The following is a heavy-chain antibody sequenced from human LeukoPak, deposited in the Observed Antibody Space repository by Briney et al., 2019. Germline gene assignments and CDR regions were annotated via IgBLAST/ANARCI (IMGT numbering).Heavy chain of an antibody. CDR2: ISWNSGSI. CDR1: GFTFDDYA. V-gene: IGHV3-9*01. CDR3: ARGGYLDDY. D-gene: IGHD3-3*01. J-gene: IGHJ4*02. Sequence: HAGGSLRLSCAASGFTFDDYAMHWVRQAPGKGLEWVSGISWNSGSIGYADSVKGRFTISRDNAKNSLYLQMNSLRAEDTAVYYCARGGYLDDYWGQGTLVTVSS.